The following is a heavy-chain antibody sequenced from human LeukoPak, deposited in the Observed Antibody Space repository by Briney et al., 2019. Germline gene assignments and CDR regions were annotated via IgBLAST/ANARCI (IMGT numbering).Heavy chain of an antibody. CDR3: AKPYRYCSSTSCRNWFDP. V-gene: IGHV1-2*02. Sequence: ASVTVSCKASGYTFTGYYMHWVRQARGQGLEWMGWINPNSGGTNYAQKFQGRVTMTRDTSISTAYMELSRLRSDDTAVYYCAKPYRYCSSTSCRNWFDPWGQGTLVTVSS. D-gene: IGHD2-2*01. J-gene: IGHJ5*02. CDR1: GYTFTGYY. CDR2: INPNSGGT.